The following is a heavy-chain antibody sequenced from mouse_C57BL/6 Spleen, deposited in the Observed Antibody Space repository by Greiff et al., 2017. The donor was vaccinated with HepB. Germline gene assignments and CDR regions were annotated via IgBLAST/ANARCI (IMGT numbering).Heavy chain of an antibody. CDR3: ARSVDYYGSSDAMDY. CDR1: GYSFTGYF. D-gene: IGHD1-1*01. Sequence: DVKLQESGPELVKPGDSVKISCKASGYSFTGYFMNWVMQSHGKSLEWIGRINPYNGDTFYNQKFKGKATLTVDKSSSTAHMELRSLTSEDSAVYYCARSVDYYGSSDAMDYWGQGTSVTVSS. J-gene: IGHJ4*01. V-gene: IGHV1-20*01. CDR2: INPYNGDT.